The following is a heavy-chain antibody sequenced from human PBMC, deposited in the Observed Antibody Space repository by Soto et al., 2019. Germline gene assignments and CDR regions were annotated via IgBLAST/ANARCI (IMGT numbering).Heavy chain of an antibody. J-gene: IGHJ6*02. Sequence: GGSLRLSCAASGFTFSTYAMHWVRQAPGKGLEWVALISYDGSIKVYADSVKGRFTVSRDNSKNTLYLQMNSLRTDDTAVFYCARDRVATTVDYYYGMDVWGHGTTVTVYS. CDR3: ARDRVATTVDYYYGMDV. V-gene: IGHV3-30-3*01. CDR2: ISYDGSIK. CDR1: GFTFSTYA. D-gene: IGHD1-1*01.